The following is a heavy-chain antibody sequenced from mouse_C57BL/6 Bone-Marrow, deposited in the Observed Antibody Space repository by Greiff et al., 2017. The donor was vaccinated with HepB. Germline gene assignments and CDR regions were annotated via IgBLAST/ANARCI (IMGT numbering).Heavy chain of an antibody. V-gene: IGHV1-64*01. CDR2: IHPNSGST. J-gene: IGHJ1*03. D-gene: IGHD1-1*01. Sequence: QVQLQQPGAELVKPGASVKLSCKASGYTFTSYWMHWVKQRPGQGLEWIGMIHPNSGSTNYNEKFKSKATLTVAKSSSTAYLQLSSLTSEDSAVYYCRYYYGRRSSYWYFDVWGTGTTVTVSS. CDR1: GYTFTSYW. CDR3: RYYYGRRSSYWYFDV.